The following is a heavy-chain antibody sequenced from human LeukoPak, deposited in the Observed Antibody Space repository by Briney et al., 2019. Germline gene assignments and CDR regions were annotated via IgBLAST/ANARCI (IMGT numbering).Heavy chain of an antibody. J-gene: IGHJ6*03. Sequence: SETLSLTCTVSGGSISSYYWSWIRQPPGKGLEWIGYIYYSGSTNYNPSRKSRVTISVDTSKNQFSLKLSSVTAADTAVYYCARSEYSSRPFYYHYYMDVWGKGTTVTVSS. CDR3: ARSEYSSRPFYYHYYMDV. V-gene: IGHV4-59*01. CDR2: IYYSGST. CDR1: GGSISSYY. D-gene: IGHD6-6*01.